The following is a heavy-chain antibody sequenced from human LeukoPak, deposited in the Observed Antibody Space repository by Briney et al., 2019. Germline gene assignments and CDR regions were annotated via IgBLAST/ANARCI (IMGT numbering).Heavy chain of an antibody. CDR3: ATMGYSIRNY. Sequence: GGSLRLSCAASGFPFSSYGMHWVRQAPGKGLEGLAFIRYDGSNKYYADSVKGRFTISRDNSKNTLYLQLNSLRVEDTAVYYCATMGYSIRNYWGQGTLVTVSS. V-gene: IGHV3-30*02. CDR2: IRYDGSNK. J-gene: IGHJ4*02. D-gene: IGHD1-26*01. CDR1: GFPFSSYG.